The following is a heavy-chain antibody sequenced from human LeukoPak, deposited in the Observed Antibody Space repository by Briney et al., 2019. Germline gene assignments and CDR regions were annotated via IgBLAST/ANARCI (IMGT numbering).Heavy chain of an antibody. CDR3: AADRNNRSWYYY. CDR2: SDKSGST. V-gene: IGHV4-59*08. Sequence: SETLSLTCTVSGGSISSYYWSWIRQPPGKGPEWIGYSDKSGSTNYNPSLKSRVTISVDTSTNQFSLRLSSVTAADTAVYYCAADRNNRSWYYYWGQGILVTVSS. D-gene: IGHD2/OR15-2a*01. J-gene: IGHJ4*02. CDR1: GGSISSYY.